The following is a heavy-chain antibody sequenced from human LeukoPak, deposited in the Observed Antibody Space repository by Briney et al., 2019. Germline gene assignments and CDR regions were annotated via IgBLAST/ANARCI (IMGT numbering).Heavy chain of an antibody. CDR1: GYTFTSYG. V-gene: IGHV1-18*01. D-gene: IGHD2-2*02. CDR3: ARDPYCSSTSCYSYYYGMDV. Sequence: GASVKVSCKASGYTFTSYGISWVRQAPGQGLEWMGWISAYNGNTNYAQKLQGRVTMTTDTSTSTAYMELRSLRSDDTAVYYCARDPYCSSTSCYSYYYGMDVWGQGTTVTVSS. CDR2: ISAYNGNT. J-gene: IGHJ6*02.